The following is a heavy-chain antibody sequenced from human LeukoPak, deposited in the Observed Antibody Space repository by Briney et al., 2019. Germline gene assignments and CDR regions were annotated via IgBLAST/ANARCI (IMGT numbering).Heavy chain of an antibody. CDR3: ARHFRVCRDYAGNY. CDR2: ISSSSSYM. J-gene: IGHJ4*02. V-gene: IGHV3-21*01. D-gene: IGHD4-17*01. CDR1: GFTFSSYS. Sequence: GGSLRLSCAASGFTFSSYSMNWVRQAPGKGLEWVSSISSSSSYMYYADSVKGRFTISRDNAKDSLYLQMNSLRAEDTAVYYCARHFRVCRDYAGNYWSQGTLVTV.